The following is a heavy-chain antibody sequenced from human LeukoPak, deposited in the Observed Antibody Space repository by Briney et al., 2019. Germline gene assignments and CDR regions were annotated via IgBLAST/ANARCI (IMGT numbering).Heavy chain of an antibody. V-gene: IGHV3-21*01. J-gene: IGHJ4*02. D-gene: IGHD3-16*01. Sequence: GGSLRLSCAASGFTFSSYSMNWVRQAPGKGLEWVSSISSSSSYIYYADSVKGRFTISRDNSKNTLFLQMNSLRAEDTAVYYCARAGFGFGRFFDYWGQGTLVTVSS. CDR3: ARAGFGFGRFFDY. CDR1: GFTFSSYS. CDR2: ISSSSSYI.